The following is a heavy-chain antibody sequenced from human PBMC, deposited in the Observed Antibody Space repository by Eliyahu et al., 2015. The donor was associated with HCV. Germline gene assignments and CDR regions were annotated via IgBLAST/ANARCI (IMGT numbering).Heavy chain of an antibody. CDR3: ASGGGGIAVAGTGGWFDP. CDR2: SHYSGXT. V-gene: IGHV4-59*01. J-gene: IGHJ5*02. Sequence: QVQLQESGPGLVKPSETLSLTCTVSGXSITTYYWSWIRXPPGKGLEWIGYSHYSGXTTPNPSPKSRVIISVDTSKNQFSLNLTSVTAADTAVYYCASGGGGIAVAGTGGWFDPWGQGTLVTVSS. D-gene: IGHD6-19*01. CDR1: GXSITTYY.